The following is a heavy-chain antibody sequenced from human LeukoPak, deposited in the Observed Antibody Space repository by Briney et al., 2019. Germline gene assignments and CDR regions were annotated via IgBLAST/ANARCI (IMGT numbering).Heavy chain of an antibody. CDR1: GYILTSYG. D-gene: IGHD5-12*01. Sequence: GASVKVSCKASGYILTSYGISWVRQAPGQGLEWMGWISGYNGKTKYAQKFQGRVTMTTDTSTSTAYMDLRSLRSDDTAVYYCARVRNSGFRYVDSWGQGTLVTVSS. CDR3: ARVRNSGFRYVDS. V-gene: IGHV1-18*01. CDR2: ISGYNGKT. J-gene: IGHJ4*02.